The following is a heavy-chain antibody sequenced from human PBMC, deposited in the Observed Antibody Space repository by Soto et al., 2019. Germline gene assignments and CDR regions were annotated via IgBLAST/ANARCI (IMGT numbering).Heavy chain of an antibody. V-gene: IGHV3-33*01. CDR1: GFSLRTYG. D-gene: IGHD6-19*01. CDR2: IWYDGTKK. CDR3: ARDVLTAVAGSVNWFDP. Sequence: QVQLVESGGGVVQSGRSLTLSRAASGFSLRTYGMHWLRRAPGKGLEWVAFIWYDGTKKFYANSVKGRSTISKDNSNNILYLQMSGLRVEDTAVYYCARDVLTAVAGSVNWFDPWGQGTLVTVSS. J-gene: IGHJ5*02.